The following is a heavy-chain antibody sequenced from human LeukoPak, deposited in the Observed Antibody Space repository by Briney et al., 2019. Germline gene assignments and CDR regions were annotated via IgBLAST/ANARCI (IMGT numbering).Heavy chain of an antibody. D-gene: IGHD1-26*01. J-gene: IGHJ4*02. CDR3: TLLQRGAVGY. Sequence: PSETLSLTCTVSGGSISSYYWSWIRQPPGKGLEWIGYIYYSESTNYNPSLKSQVTISVDTSKNQFSLKLSSVTAADTAVYYCTLLQRGAVGYWGQGTLVTVSS. CDR1: GGSISSYY. V-gene: IGHV4-59*01. CDR2: IYYSEST.